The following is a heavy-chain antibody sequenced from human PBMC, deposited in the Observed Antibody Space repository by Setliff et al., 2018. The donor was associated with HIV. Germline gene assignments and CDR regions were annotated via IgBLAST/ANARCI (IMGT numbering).Heavy chain of an antibody. CDR2: IYASGST. CDR1: GGSISSDDYS. Sequence: LSLTCTVSGGSISSDDYSWNWIRQPAGKGLEWIGRIYASGSTNYNPSLKSRAAISVDSSKNQFSLRLSSVTAADTAVYFCARGRGSSSSWPIDYWGQGTLVTVSS. J-gene: IGHJ4*02. V-gene: IGHV4-61*02. CDR3: ARGRGSSSSWPIDY. D-gene: IGHD6-13*01.